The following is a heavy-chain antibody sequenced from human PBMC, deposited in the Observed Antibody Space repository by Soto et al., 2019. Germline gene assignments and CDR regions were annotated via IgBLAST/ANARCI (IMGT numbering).Heavy chain of an antibody. V-gene: IGHV3-53*02. CDR3: XXXXXXXXXXGAPNHYNFGMDV. CDR2: IYSGGST. CDR1: GFTVENNY. Sequence: DVHLVETGGGLIQPGGSLRLSCAASGFTVENNYMNWVRQAXXKGLEXVSIIYSGGSTFYADSVKGRFTMSRDDSKNTLYLQMDSLRAXDXXVXYXXXXXXXXXXXGAPNHYNFGMDVWGQGTTVTVSS. D-gene: IGHD1-26*01. J-gene: IGHJ6*02.